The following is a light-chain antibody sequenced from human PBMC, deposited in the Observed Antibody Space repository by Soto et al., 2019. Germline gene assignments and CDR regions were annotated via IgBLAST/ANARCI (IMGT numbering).Light chain of an antibody. CDR2: YDS. CDR1: DLGTES. CDR3: QMWDSTHEPPYV. J-gene: IGLJ1*01. V-gene: IGLV3-21*04. Sequence: SYELTQPPSVSVAPGKTARITCGGNDLGTESVHWYQQKPGQAPVMVIDYDSDRPSGIPERFSGSNSGNTATLTISRVEAGDEAEYYCQMWDSTHEPPYVFGTGTKLTVL.